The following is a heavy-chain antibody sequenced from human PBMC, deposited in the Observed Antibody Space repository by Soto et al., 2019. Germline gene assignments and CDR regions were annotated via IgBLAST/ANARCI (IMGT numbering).Heavy chain of an antibody. CDR2: INHSGST. CDR3: ARVAYYYGSGSYYSLRDYYGMDV. V-gene: IGHV4-34*01. CDR1: GGSFSGYY. J-gene: IGHJ6*02. Sequence: SETLSLTCAVYGGSFSGYYWSWIRQPPGKGLEWIGEINHSGSTDYNPSLKSRVTISVDTSKNQFSLKLSSVTAADTAVYYCARVAYYYGSGSYYSLRDYYGMDVWGQGTTVTVSS. D-gene: IGHD3-10*01.